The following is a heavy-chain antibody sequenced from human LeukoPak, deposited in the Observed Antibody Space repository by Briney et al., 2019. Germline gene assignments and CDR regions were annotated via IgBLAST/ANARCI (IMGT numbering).Heavy chain of an antibody. CDR3: AKWSPLLDSTSCLGGGCNAFDI. D-gene: IGHD2-2*01. CDR1: GFTFNTYA. V-gene: IGHV3-23*01. CDR2: ISGSDDGI. J-gene: IGHJ3*02. Sequence: PGGSLRLSCAASGFTFNTYAMTWVRQAPGKGLEWVSAISGSDDGIYYADSVKGRFTISRDSSKNTLYLQMNSLRAEDTAVYYCAKWSPLLDSTSCLGGGCNAFDIWGQGTMVTVSS.